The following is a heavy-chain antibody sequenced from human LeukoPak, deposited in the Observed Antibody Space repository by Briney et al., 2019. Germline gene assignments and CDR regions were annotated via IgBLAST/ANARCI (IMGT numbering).Heavy chain of an antibody. D-gene: IGHD5/OR15-5a*01. Sequence: ASVKVSCKASGYTFTSYDINWVRQATGHGLEWMGWMNPNSGNTGYAQKFQGRVTMTRDTSTSTAYMELSRLRSDDTAVYYCARAPRIGGSTRWFDPWGQGTLVTVSS. V-gene: IGHV1-8*01. CDR2: MNPNSGNT. J-gene: IGHJ5*02. CDR1: GYTFTSYD. CDR3: ARAPRIGGSTRWFDP.